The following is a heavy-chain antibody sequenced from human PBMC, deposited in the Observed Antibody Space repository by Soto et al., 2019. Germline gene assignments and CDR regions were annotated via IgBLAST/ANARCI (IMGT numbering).Heavy chain of an antibody. J-gene: IGHJ4*02. CDR1: GFTFSSYG. CDR3: ARDEENCSGGSCYSYYYFDY. V-gene: IGHV3-33*01. CDR2: IWYDGSNK. D-gene: IGHD2-15*01. Sequence: QVQLVESGGGVVQPGRSLRLSCAASGFTFSSYGMHWVRQAPGKGLEWVAVIWYDGSNKYYADSVKGRFTISRDNSKNTLYLQMNSLRAEDTAVYYCARDEENCSGGSCYSYYYFDYWGQGTLVTVSS.